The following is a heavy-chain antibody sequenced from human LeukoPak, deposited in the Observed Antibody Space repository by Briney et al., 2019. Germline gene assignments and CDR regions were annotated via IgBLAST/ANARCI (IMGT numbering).Heavy chain of an antibody. Sequence: ASVKVSCKASGYTFTSYGISWVRQAPGQGLEWMGWISAYNGNTNYAQELQGRVTMTTDTSTSTAYMELSRLRSDDTAVYYCARATRSGYGHEFDYWGQGTLVTVSS. J-gene: IGHJ4*02. CDR3: ARATRSGYGHEFDY. V-gene: IGHV1-18*01. D-gene: IGHD3-10*01. CDR1: GYTFTSYG. CDR2: ISAYNGNT.